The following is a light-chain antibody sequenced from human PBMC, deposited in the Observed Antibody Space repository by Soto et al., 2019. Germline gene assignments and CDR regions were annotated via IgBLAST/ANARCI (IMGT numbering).Light chain of an antibody. J-gene: IGKJ1*01. CDR1: QSISSW. CDR3: QQYNDNWT. Sequence: DIQMTQSPSTLSASVGDRVTITCRASQSISSWLAWYQQKPGTAPKLLIYKASTLQSGVPSRFSGSGTGPEITLTNSSLPADDSATYYCQQYNDNWTFGQGTKVEIK. CDR2: KAS. V-gene: IGKV1-5*03.